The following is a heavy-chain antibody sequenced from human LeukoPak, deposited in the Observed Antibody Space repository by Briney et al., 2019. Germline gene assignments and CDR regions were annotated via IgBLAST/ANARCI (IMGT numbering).Heavy chain of an antibody. D-gene: IGHD6-19*01. J-gene: IGHJ6*02. Sequence: GRSLRLSCAASGFTFDDYSMHWVRQAPGKGLEWVSGISWNSGSIGYADSVKGRFTISRDNAKNSLYLQMNSLRAEDTALYYFAKDLHSGHGMDVSGQGTTVTVSS. V-gene: IGHV3-9*01. CDR3: AKDLHSGHGMDV. CDR2: ISWNSGSI. CDR1: GFTFDDYS.